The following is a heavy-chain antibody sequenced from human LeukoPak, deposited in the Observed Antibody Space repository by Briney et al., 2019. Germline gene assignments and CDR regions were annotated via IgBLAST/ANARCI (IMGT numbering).Heavy chain of an antibody. J-gene: IGHJ4*02. V-gene: IGHV4-59*01. CDR3: ASTVDGSVDY. D-gene: IGHD2-2*03. Sequence: SETLSLTCAVYGGSFSGYYWSWIRQPPGKGLEWIGYIYYSGSTNYNPSLKSRVTISVDTSKNQFSLKLSSVTAADTAVYYCASTVDGSVDYWGQGTLVTVSS. CDR2: IYYSGST. CDR1: GGSFSGYY.